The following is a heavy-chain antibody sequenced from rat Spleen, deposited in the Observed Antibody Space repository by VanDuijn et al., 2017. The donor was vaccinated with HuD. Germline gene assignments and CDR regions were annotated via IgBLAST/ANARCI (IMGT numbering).Heavy chain of an antibody. D-gene: IGHD1-10*01. J-gene: IGHJ2*01. CDR3: TYNNYE. Sequence: QVQLKESGPGLVQPSQTLSLTCTVSGFSLTSNSVHWIRQPPGKGLEWMGGIWDDGTTEYNIPLKSRLTITRDTSKSQVFLKMNSLQTDDTAIYFCTYNNYEWGPGVMVTVSS. CDR2: IWDDGTT. CDR1: GFSLTSNS. V-gene: IGHV2-1*01.